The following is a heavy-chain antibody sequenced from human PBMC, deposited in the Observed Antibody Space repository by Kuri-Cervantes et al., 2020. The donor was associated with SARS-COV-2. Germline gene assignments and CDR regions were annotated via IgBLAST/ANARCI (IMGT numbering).Heavy chain of an antibody. D-gene: IGHD5-18*01. CDR1: GFSLSTSGMC. CDR2: IDWDDDK. V-gene: IGHV2-70*12. J-gene: IGHJ4*02. Sequence: SGPTLVKPTETLTLTCTVSGFSLSTSGMCVSWIRQPPGKALEWLARIDWDDDKYYSTSLKTRLTISKDTSKSQVVLTMTNMDPVDTATYYCAHVGYSYPLWYFDYRGQGTLVTVSS. CDR3: AHVGYSYPLWYFDY.